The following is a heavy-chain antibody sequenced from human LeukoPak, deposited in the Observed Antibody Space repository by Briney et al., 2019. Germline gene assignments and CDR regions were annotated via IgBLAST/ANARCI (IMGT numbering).Heavy chain of an antibody. J-gene: IGHJ4*02. D-gene: IGHD3-3*01. CDR3: AKGLLITILGSLDY. CDR1: GFTFSSYA. V-gene: IGHV3-23*01. CDR2: ITGSGRTT. Sequence: AGGSLRLSCAASGFTFSSYAVHWVRQAPGKGLEWVSGITGSGRTTYYADSVKGRFTISRDNSKNSLYLQINSLRAEDTAVYYCAKGLLITILGSLDYWGQGTLVTVSS.